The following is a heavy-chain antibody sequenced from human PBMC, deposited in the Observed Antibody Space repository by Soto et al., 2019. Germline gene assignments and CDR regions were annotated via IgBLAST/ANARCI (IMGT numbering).Heavy chain of an antibody. CDR3: ARDQTYASGLDL. J-gene: IGHJ5*02. Sequence: GVSLRLSCAASGLPVTSYWLYWVRKAPGNGLEWVANIKQDGREKEYLDSVKGRFTISRDNAKSSLYLQMTSLRAEDTAVYYCARDQTYASGLDLWGQGTLVTVSS. CDR2: IKQDGREK. D-gene: IGHD2-2*01. CDR1: GLPVTSYW. V-gene: IGHV3-7*01.